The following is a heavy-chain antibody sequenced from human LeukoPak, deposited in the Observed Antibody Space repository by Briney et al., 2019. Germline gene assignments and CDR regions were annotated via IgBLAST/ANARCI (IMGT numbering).Heavy chain of an antibody. CDR3: AKGESSSSVFGYFDY. D-gene: IGHD6-6*01. V-gene: IGHV3-23*01. CDR2: ISGSGGST. CDR1: GFTFSSYA. J-gene: IGHJ4*02. Sequence: GSLRLSCAASGFTFSSYAMSWVRQAPGKGLEWVSAISGSGGSTYYADSVKGRFTISRDNSKNTLYLQMNSLRAEDTAVYYCAKGESSSSVFGYFDYWGQGTLVTVSS.